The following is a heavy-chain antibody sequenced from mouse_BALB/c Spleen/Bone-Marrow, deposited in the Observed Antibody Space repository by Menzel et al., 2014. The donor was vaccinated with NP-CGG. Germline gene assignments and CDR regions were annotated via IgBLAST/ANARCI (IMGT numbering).Heavy chain of an antibody. Sequence: VQLQQSGPQLVRPGASVKISCKASGYSFTSYWMHWVKQRPGQGLEWIGMIDPSDSETRLNQKFKDEATLTVDKSSSTAYMQLSSPTSEDSAVYYCARPRYDYDDAMDYWGQGTSVTVSS. D-gene: IGHD2-4*01. V-gene: IGHV1-74*01. J-gene: IGHJ4*01. CDR1: GYSFTSYW. CDR3: ARPRYDYDDAMDY. CDR2: IDPSDSET.